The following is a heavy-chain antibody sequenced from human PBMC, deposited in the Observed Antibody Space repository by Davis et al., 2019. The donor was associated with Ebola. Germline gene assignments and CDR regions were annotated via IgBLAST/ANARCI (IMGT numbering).Heavy chain of an antibody. D-gene: IGHD2-8*01. J-gene: IGHJ4*02. CDR3: TTGAYARGDY. CDR1: GFTFSSYW. CDR2: INSDGSST. V-gene: IGHV3-74*01. Sequence: GESLKISCAASGFTFSSYWMHWVRQAPGKGLVWVSRINSDGSSTSYADSVKGRFTISRDNAKNTLYLQMNSLRAEDTAVYYCTTGAYARGDYWGQGTLVTVSS.